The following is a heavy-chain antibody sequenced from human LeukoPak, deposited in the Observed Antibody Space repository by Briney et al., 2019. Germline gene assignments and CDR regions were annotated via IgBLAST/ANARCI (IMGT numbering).Heavy chain of an antibody. D-gene: IGHD3/OR15-3a*01. CDR3: AIHPDLDSPRRKYHFDY. J-gene: IGHJ4*02. V-gene: IGHV4-4*02. CDR2: IYHSGNT. Sequence: SETLSLTCAVSGGSISSSNWWSWVRQPPGKGLEWIGEIYHSGNTNYNPSLKSRVTISVDKSKNQFSLKLTSMTAADTAVYYCAIHPDLDSPRRKYHFDYWGQGSLVTVSS. CDR1: GGSISSSNW.